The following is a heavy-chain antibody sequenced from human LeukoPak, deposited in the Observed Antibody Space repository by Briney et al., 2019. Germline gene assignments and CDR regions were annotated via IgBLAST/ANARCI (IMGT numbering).Heavy chain of an antibody. J-gene: IGHJ5*02. Sequence: GGSLRLSCAASGFTFSSYAMSWVRQAPGKGLEWVSGISGSGGSTYYAASVKGLFTISRDNSKNTLYLQMNSLRAEDTAVYYCAKLLMILIWFDPWGQGTLVTVSS. D-gene: IGHD3-22*01. V-gene: IGHV3-23*01. CDR1: GFTFSSYA. CDR2: ISGSGGST. CDR3: AKLLMILIWFDP.